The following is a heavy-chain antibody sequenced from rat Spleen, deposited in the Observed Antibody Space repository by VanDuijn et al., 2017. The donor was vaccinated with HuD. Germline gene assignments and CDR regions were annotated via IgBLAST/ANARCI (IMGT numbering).Heavy chain of an antibody. J-gene: IGHJ2*01. CDR2: IWTGGST. CDR1: GFSLTSYH. D-gene: IGHD1-4*01. V-gene: IGHV2-43*01. CDR3: ARYPLPGYEDYFDY. Sequence: QVQLKESGPGLVQPSQTLSLTCTVSGFSLTSYHVSWVRQPPGKGLEWMGVIWTGGSTAYNSVLKSRLSISRDTSKSQVFLKMNSLQTEDTAMYFCARYPLPGYEDYFDYWGQGVMVTVSS.